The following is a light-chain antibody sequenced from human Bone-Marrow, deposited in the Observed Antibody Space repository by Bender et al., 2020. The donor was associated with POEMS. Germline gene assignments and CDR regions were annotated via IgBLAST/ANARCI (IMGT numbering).Light chain of an antibody. Sequence: YALTQPPSVSVTPGETARITCEGDNLGINSLHWYHQKSGRAPVMVIFFNTERPSGVPERLSGSRSGNRATLTISNVEAGDEADYYCQVWDSSSDHWVFGGGTKLTV. J-gene: IGLJ3*02. CDR2: FNT. V-gene: IGLV3-21*04. CDR1: NLGINS. CDR3: QVWDSSSDHWV.